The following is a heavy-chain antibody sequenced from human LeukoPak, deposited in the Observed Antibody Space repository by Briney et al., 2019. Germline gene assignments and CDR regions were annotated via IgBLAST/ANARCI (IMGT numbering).Heavy chain of an antibody. J-gene: IGHJ4*02. Sequence: ASVKVSCKASGYTFSGYYIHWVRQAPGQGLEWMGWINPNTGGTKYAQRFQDRVTMTRDTSISTAYMEVSRLRYDDTAVYYCARSLITMVRGAMVLDYWGQGTLVTVSS. V-gene: IGHV1-2*02. CDR2: INPNTGGT. D-gene: IGHD3-10*01. CDR1: GYTFSGYY. CDR3: ARSLITMVRGAMVLDY.